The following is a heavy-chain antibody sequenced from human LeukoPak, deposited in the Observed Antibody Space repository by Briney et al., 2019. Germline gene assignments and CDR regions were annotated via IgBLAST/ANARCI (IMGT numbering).Heavy chain of an antibody. D-gene: IGHD4-17*01. CDR3: ARDYGDYAGYGAVRYYYYYMDV. J-gene: IGHJ6*03. Sequence: PSETLSLTCTVSGGSINSGSYYWSWIRQPAGKGLEWIGRIYTSGSTNYNPSLKSRVTISVDTSKNQYSLELISVTAADTAVYYCARDYGDYAGYGAVRYYYYYMDVWGKGTTVTVSS. CDR2: IYTSGST. V-gene: IGHV4-61*02. CDR1: GGSINSGSYY.